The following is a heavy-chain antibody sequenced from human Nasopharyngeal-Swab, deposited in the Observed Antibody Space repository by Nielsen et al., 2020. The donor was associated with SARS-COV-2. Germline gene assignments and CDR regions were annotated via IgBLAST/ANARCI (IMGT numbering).Heavy chain of an antibody. J-gene: IGHJ4*02. D-gene: IGHD3-10*01. CDR3: ARGRVVRGVIHY. CDR1: GFTFSSYA. Sequence: GESLKISCAASGFTFSSYAMHWVRQAPGKGLEWVAVISYDGSNKYYAVSVKGRFTISRDNSKNTLYLQMNSLRAEDTAVYYCARGRVVRGVIHYWGQGTLVTVSS. V-gene: IGHV3-30-3*01. CDR2: ISYDGSNK.